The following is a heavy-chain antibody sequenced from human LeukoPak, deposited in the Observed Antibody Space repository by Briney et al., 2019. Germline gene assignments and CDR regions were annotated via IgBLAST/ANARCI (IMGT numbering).Heavy chain of an antibody. J-gene: IGHJ6*02. CDR3: ARGPMSYCSGGSSCSGMDV. CDR2: INQSGST. Sequence: SETLSLTCADYGGSFRGYYRSWVRHPPGKGVERSGEINQSGSTNYNPSLKSRVTISVDTSKNQFSLKLSSVTAADTAVYYCARGPMSYCSGGSSCSGMDVWGQGTTVTVSS. D-gene: IGHD2-15*01. CDR1: GGSFRGYY. V-gene: IGHV4-34*01.